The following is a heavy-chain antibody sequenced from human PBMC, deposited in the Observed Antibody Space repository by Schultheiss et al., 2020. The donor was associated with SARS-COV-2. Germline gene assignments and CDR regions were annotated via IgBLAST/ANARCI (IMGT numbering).Heavy chain of an antibody. CDR2: VSWNGSRT. J-gene: IGHJ4*02. CDR1: GFTFSTYA. CDR3: ARWATTVTGY. D-gene: IGHD4-17*01. Sequence: GGSLRLSCAASGFTFSTYAMSWVRQAPGKGLEWVSGVSWNGSRTHYADSVKGRFTISRDNAKNSLYLQMNSLRAEDTAVYYCARWATTVTGYWGQGTLVTVSS. V-gene: IGHV3-19*01.